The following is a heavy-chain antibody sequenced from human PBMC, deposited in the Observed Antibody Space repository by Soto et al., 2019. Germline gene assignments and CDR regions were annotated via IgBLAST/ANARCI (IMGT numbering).Heavy chain of an antibody. CDR2: INGGGDST. V-gene: IGHV3-23*01. D-gene: IGHD2-15*01. CDR1: GFTFSTYT. CDR3: AKSGCGVSCYSFGSFDQ. J-gene: IGHJ4*01. Sequence: PGGSLRLSCVASGFTFSTYTMTWVRQAPGKGLEWVSTINGGGDSTYYADSVKGRFTISRDNSKNTVYLQMNSLRAEDMAVYYCAKSGCGVSCYSFGSFDQWGQGALVTVSS.